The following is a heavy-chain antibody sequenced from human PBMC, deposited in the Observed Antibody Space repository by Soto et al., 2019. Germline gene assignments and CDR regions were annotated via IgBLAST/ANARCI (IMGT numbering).Heavy chain of an antibody. J-gene: IGHJ2*01. Sequence: QDQLVQSGAEVKKPGSSVKVSCKAFGGPFSSHTISWVRQAPGQGLEWMGRIIPALGTTTYAQKFQGRVTITADESVTTVYMELNSLITEDTAVYFCARPDFGDYWYFDLWGRGTLVTVSS. CDR1: GGPFSSHT. D-gene: IGHD4-17*01. V-gene: IGHV1-69*08. CDR2: IIPALGTT. CDR3: ARPDFGDYWYFDL.